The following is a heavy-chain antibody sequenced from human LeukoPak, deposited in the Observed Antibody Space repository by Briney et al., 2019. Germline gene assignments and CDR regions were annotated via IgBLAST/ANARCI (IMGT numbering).Heavy chain of an antibody. CDR1: GFTFSSYS. D-gene: IGHD3-22*01. Sequence: GGSLRLSCAASGFTFSSYSMNWVSQAPGKGLEWVSYISSSISKTYYADSVKGRLTISRDNAKNSLYRQVNSLRAEDTAVYCCARNEGYSIGYYPFFDYWGQGTLVTVSS. CDR2: ISSSISKT. J-gene: IGHJ4*02. V-gene: IGHV3-48*01. CDR3: ARNEGYSIGYYPFFDY.